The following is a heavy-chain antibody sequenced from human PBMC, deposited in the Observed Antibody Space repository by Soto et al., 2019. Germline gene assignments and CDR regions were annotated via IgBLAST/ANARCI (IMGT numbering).Heavy chain of an antibody. J-gene: IGHJ4*02. D-gene: IGHD1-26*01. CDR1: GFNFTTYA. V-gene: IGHV3-23*01. CDR3: AKDRSGSNY. CDR2: ISGSGDST. Sequence: EVQLLESGGGLEHPGGSLRLSCAVFGFNFTTYAMSWVRQAPGKGLEWVSAISGSGDSTYYADSVKGRFTISRDNSKNTLYLQMNSLRAEDTAVYYCAKDRSGSNYWGQGTLVTVSS.